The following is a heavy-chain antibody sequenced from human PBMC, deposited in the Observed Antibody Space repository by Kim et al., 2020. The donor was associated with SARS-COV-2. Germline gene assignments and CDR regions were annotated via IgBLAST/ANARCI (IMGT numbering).Heavy chain of an antibody. CDR1: GGSISSYY. V-gene: IGHV4-59*08. J-gene: IGHJ4*02. D-gene: IGHD5-18*01. CDR3: ARRPPGGYSYYYFDY. CDR2: IYYSGST. Sequence: SETLSLTCTVSGGSISSYYWSWLRQPPGKGLEWIGYIYYSGSTNYNPSLKSRVTISVDTSKNQFSLKLSSVTAADTAVYYCARRPPGGYSYYYFDYWGQG.